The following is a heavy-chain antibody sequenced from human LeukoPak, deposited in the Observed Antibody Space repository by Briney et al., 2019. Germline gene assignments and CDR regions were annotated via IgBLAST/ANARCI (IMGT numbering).Heavy chain of an antibody. D-gene: IGHD1-1*01. Sequence: ASVKVSCKASGYTFTSYGISWVRQAPGQGLEWMGWISAYNGNTNYAQKLQGRVTMTTDTSTSTAYMELRSLRSDDTAVYYCARDGYNWNDEQDAFDIWGQGTMVTVSS. CDR2: ISAYNGNT. V-gene: IGHV1-18*01. J-gene: IGHJ3*02. CDR3: ARDGYNWNDEQDAFDI. CDR1: GYTFTSYG.